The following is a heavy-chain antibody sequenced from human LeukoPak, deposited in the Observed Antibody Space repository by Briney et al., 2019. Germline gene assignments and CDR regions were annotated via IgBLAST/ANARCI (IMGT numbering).Heavy chain of an antibody. V-gene: IGHV3-20*04. D-gene: IGHD5-24*01. Sequence: PGGSLRLSCAASGFIFDDYGMNWVRQAPGKGLEWVSGINWNGGSTGYADSVKGRFTISRDNAKNPLYLQMNSLRAEDTALYYCAKDQRSSYYYGMDVWGRGTTVTVSS. J-gene: IGHJ6*02. CDR3: AKDQRSSYYYGMDV. CDR2: INWNGGST. CDR1: GFIFDDYG.